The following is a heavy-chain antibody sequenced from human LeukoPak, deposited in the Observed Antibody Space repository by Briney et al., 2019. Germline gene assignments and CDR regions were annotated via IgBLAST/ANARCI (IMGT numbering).Heavy chain of an antibody. CDR1: GFTFSSYA. CDR3: ASSTFIVGATGY. J-gene: IGHJ4*02. Sequence: GGSLRLSCAASGFTFSSYAMHWVRQAPGKGLEWVAAISYDGSNKYYADSVKGRFTISRDNSKNTLYLQMNSLRAEDTAVYYCASSTFIVGATGYWGQGTLVTVPS. D-gene: IGHD1-26*01. V-gene: IGHV3-30-3*01. CDR2: ISYDGSNK.